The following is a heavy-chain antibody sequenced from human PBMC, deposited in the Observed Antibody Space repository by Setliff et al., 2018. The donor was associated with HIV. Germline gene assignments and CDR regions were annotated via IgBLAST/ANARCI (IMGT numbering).Heavy chain of an antibody. CDR2: MNPNTGVS. CDR1: GYTFSNDA. CDR3: ARGKGVGGVIITGGLDV. Sequence: ASVKVSCKASGYTFSNDAISWVRQAPGQGLEWMGWMNPNTGVSGYALKFQARVTMTRDTSISTAYMELSSLTSEDTAVYYCARGKGVGGVIITGGLDVWGKGTTVTVSS. D-gene: IGHD3-10*01. J-gene: IGHJ6*04. V-gene: IGHV1-8*02.